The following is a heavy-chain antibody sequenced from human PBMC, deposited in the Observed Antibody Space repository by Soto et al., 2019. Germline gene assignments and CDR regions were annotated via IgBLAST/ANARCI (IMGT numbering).Heavy chain of an antibody. D-gene: IGHD3-22*01. CDR2: ISTTGGHT. V-gene: IGHV3-11*06. Sequence: GGSLRLSCAASGFTFSDYYMSWIRQAPGKGLEWVSYISTTGGHTNYADSVKGRFTISRDSAKNSLYLQMNSLRAEDTALYYCARGQDSSGYLWGQGALVTVSS. CDR3: ARGQDSSGYL. J-gene: IGHJ4*02. CDR1: GFTFSDYY.